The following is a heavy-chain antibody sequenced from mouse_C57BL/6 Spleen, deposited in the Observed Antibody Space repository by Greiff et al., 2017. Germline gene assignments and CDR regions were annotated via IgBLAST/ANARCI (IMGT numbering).Heavy chain of an antibody. CDR2: ISSGSSNL. Sequence: EVMLVESGGGLVKPGGSLKLSCAASGFTFSDYVMHWVRQAPEKGLEWVAYISSGSSNLYYAHTVKGQFTISRDNAKNTPFLQMTSLWSEGKAMYYCGRVFAYWGQGTLVTVSA. J-gene: IGHJ3*01. CDR1: GFTFSDYV. CDR3: GRVFAY. V-gene: IGHV5-17*01.